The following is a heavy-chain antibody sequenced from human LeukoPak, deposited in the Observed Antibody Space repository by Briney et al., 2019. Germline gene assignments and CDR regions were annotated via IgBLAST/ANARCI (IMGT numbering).Heavy chain of an antibody. V-gene: IGHV5-51*01. D-gene: IGHD1-1*01. CDR2: IYPGDSDT. CDR1: GYSFTSYW. CDR3: ARLTGTTGTTTLDNWFDP. J-gene: IGHJ5*02. Sequence: GGSLKISCKGSGYSFTSYWIGWVRQMPGKGLEWMGIIYPGDSDTKYSPSFQGQVTISADKSISTAYLQWSSLKASDTAMYYCARLTGTTGTTTLDNWFDPWGQGTLVTVSS.